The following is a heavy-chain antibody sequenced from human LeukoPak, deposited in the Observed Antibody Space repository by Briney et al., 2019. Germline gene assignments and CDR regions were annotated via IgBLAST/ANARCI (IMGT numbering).Heavy chain of an antibody. V-gene: IGHV3-23*01. CDR3: AKGINMIVVVTPDY. Sequence: GGSLRLSCAASGFTFSSYAMSWVRQAPGKGLEWVSAISGSGGSTYYADSVKGRFTISRDNSKSTLYLQMNSLRAEDTAVYYCAKGINMIVVVTPDYWGQGTLVTVSS. J-gene: IGHJ4*02. D-gene: IGHD3-22*01. CDR1: GFTFSSYA. CDR2: ISGSGGST.